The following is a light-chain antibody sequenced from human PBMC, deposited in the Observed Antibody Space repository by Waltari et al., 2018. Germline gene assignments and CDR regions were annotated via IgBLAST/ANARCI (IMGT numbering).Light chain of an antibody. Sequence: HSVLKPPPHLSWPRWQRVTSTPTGRGANIGAGVGVQWCQQFPGTAPKLLIYDNTNRPSGVPARFSGSKSGTSASLAITGLQAEDEADYYCQSYDSSLRGFYVFGTGTKVTV. J-gene: IGLJ1*01. CDR3: QSYDSSLRGFYV. CDR1: GANIGAGVG. V-gene: IGLV1-40*01. CDR2: DNT.